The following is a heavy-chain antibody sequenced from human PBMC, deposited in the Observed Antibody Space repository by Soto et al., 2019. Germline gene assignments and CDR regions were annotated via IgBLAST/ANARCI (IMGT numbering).Heavy chain of an antibody. Sequence: GGSLRLSCAASGFTFTRYSMNWVRQAPGKGLEWVSSISSTTNYIYYADSVKGRFTNSRDNSKNTLYLQMNCLRAEDTAVYYCAKEISAARRTLDYWGQGTLVTVSS. V-gene: IGHV3-21*04. CDR1: GFTFTRYS. D-gene: IGHD6-6*01. CDR2: ISSTTNYI. J-gene: IGHJ4*02. CDR3: AKEISAARRTLDY.